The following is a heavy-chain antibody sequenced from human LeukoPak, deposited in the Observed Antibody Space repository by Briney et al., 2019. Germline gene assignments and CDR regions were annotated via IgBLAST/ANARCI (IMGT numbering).Heavy chain of an antibody. CDR3: ATVYWYFDL. CDR2: IRSNTDGGTT. CDR1: GFTFKNAW. V-gene: IGHV3-15*01. Sequence: GGSLRLSCAGAGFTFKNAWMSWVRQAPGKGLEWVGLIRSNTDGGTTDYAAPVKGRFTISRDDSKNTQHLQMSSLKTEDTAVYYCATVYWYFDLWGLGTLVSVSA. J-gene: IGHJ2*01.